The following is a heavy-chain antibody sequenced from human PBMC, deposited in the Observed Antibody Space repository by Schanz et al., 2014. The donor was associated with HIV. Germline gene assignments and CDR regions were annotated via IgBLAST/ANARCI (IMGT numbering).Heavy chain of an antibody. CDR3: AKAYSTSRPYSMDI. J-gene: IGHJ6*02. CDR1: GFTFDDYA. D-gene: IGHD6-6*01. CDR2: ISWNSVSI. Sequence: DVQLVESGGGLVQPGGSLRLSCAASGFTFDDYAMHLVLQAPGKGLEWVSGISWNSVSIGYADSVKGRFTISRDNAKNSLYMQMNSLRGDDTALYYCAKAYSTSRPYSMDIWGQGTTVTVSS. V-gene: IGHV3-9*01.